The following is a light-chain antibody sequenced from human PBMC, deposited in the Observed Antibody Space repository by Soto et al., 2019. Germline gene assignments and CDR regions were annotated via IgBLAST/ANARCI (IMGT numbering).Light chain of an antibody. CDR2: EVI. J-gene: IGLJ3*02. CDR3: CSYAGSSTFRV. V-gene: IGLV2-23*02. CDR1: SSDVGGYEY. Sequence: QSVLTQPASVSGSPGQSITISCTGTSSDVGGYEYVSWYQQYPGKAPKLMIYEVIDRPAGAPRRFSGSKSGNTASLTISGLQAEDEADYYCCSYAGSSTFRVFGGGTQLTVL.